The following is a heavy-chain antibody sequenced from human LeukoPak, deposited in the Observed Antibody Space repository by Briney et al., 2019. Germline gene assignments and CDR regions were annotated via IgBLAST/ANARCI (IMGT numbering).Heavy chain of an antibody. J-gene: IGHJ4*02. D-gene: IGHD3-9*01. CDR1: GGTFSSYA. V-gene: IGHV1-69*13. Sequence: ASVKVSCKASGGTFSSYAISWVRQAPGQGLEWMGGIIPIFGTANYAQKFQGRVTITADESTSTAYMELSSLRSEDTAVYCCARDPRNRYFDWLSPSGEFDYWGQGTLVTVSS. CDR2: IIPIFGTA. CDR3: ARDPRNRYFDWLSPSGEFDY.